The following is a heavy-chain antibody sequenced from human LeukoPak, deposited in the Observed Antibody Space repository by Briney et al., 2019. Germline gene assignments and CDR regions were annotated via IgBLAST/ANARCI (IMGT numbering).Heavy chain of an antibody. CDR3: ARERTYYYGSGSSDAFDM. CDR1: GYTFISYA. J-gene: IGHJ3*02. V-gene: IGHV1-18*04. D-gene: IGHD3-10*01. Sequence: ASVKVSCKASGYTFISYAIGWVRQAPGQGLEWMGWINTYNGNTNYAQNLQGRVTMTTDTSTSTAYMDLRSLRSDDTAVYYCARERTYYYGSGSSDAFDMWGQGTLVTASS. CDR2: INTYNGNT.